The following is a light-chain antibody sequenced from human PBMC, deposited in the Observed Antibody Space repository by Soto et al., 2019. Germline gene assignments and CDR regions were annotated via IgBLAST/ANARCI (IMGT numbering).Light chain of an antibody. V-gene: IGLV4-60*03. CDR3: ETWDSNSRV. Sequence: QLVLTQSSSASASLGSSVKLTCTLNSGHSSYIIAWHQQQPGKAPRYLMKLEGSGSYNKGSGVPDRFSGSSSGADRYLTISILQSEDEADYYCETWDSNSRVFGGGTQLTVL. J-gene: IGLJ3*02. CDR1: SGHSSYI. CDR2: LEGSGSY.